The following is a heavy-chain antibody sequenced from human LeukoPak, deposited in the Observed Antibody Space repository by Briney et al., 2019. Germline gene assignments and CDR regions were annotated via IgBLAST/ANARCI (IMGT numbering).Heavy chain of an antibody. D-gene: IGHD3-10*01. CDR3: AKGGAPVAESAY. Sequence: PGGSLRLSCAASGFSFSSYCMSWVRRAPGKGLEWVANIKEDGVQEYYADSLRGGFTTSRDTARRSLYLQMNTLRAADTPVYYCAKGGAPVAESAYWGQGNLVTVSS. CDR1: GFSFSSYC. J-gene: IGHJ4*02. V-gene: IGHV3-7*01. CDR2: IKEDGVQE.